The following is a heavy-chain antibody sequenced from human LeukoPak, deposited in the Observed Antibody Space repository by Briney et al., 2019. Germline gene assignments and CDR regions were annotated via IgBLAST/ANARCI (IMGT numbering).Heavy chain of an antibody. Sequence: GGSLRLXCGGSGISFSGSWMSWVRQAPGKGPEWVANIKEDGSERYYVGSVRGRFTISRDNAKNSLHLQMNSLRAEDTAVYYCTRNEHWGQGTLVTVSS. CDR2: IKEDGSER. CDR3: TRNEH. CDR1: GISFSGSW. J-gene: IGHJ4*02. V-gene: IGHV3-7*01.